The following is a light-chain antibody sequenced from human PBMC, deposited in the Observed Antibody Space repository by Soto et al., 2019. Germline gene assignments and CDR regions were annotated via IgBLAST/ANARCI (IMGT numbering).Light chain of an antibody. J-gene: IGLJ2*01. V-gene: IGLV2-11*01. CDR1: SSDVGGYNY. CDR3: NSYTTSSTLVV. CDR2: DVS. Sequence: QSALTQPRSVSGSPGQSVTISCTGTSSDVGGYNYVSWYQQHPGKAPKLMIYDVSKRPSGVPDRFSGSNSGNTASLTISGLQAEDEADYYCNSYTTSSTLVVFGGGTKVTVL.